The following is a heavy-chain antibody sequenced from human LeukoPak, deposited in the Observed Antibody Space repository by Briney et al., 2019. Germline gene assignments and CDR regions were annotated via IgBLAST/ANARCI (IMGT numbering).Heavy chain of an antibody. CDR2: ISGSGNII. CDR1: EFIFSSYE. CDR3: ARPRSDLYGMDV. Sequence: GGSLRLSCIASEFIFSSYEMNWVRQAPGKGLEWVSYISGSGNIIYYADSVKGRFTITRDNAKNSLYLQMNSLRVEDTAVYYCARPRSDLYGMDVWGQGTTVTVSS. V-gene: IGHV3-48*03. J-gene: IGHJ6*02.